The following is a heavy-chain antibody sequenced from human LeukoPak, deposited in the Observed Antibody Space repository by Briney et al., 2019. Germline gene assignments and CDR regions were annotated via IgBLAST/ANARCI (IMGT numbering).Heavy chain of an antibody. D-gene: IGHD3-10*01. J-gene: IGHJ6*04. CDR1: GYTFTSYG. V-gene: IGHV1-18*04. Sequence: GASVKVCCKASGYTFTSYGISWVRQAPGQGLEWMGWISAYNGNTNYAQKLQGRVTMTTDTSTSTAYMELRSLRSDDTAVYYCARRSMVRGLGYYGMDVWGKGTTVTVSS. CDR3: ARRSMVRGLGYYGMDV. CDR2: ISAYNGNT.